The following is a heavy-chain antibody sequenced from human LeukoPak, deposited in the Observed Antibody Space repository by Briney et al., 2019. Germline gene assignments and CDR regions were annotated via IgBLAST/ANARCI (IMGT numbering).Heavy chain of an antibody. Sequence: PGGSLRLSCAASGFTFSRHWMSWVRQAPGKGLEWVANIKQDGSEKYYVDSVKGRFTISRDNAKNSLYLQMNSLRAEDTAVYYCARDQGHIDYWGQGTLVTVSS. CDR1: GFTFSRHW. CDR3: ARDQGHIDY. CDR2: IKQDGSEK. J-gene: IGHJ4*02. D-gene: IGHD2-21*01. V-gene: IGHV3-7*01.